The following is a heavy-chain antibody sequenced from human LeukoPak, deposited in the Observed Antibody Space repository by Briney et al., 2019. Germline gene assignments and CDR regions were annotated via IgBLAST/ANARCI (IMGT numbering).Heavy chain of an antibody. CDR2: IYSGGVT. Sequence: PGGSLRLSCAASGFTVNRNYMSWVRQAPGKGLEWVSVIYSGGVTYYADSVKGRFTISRDNSKNTLYLQMNSLGADDTAVYYCAGSSAYYPDAFDIWGQGTMVSVSS. CDR3: AGSSAYYPDAFDI. J-gene: IGHJ3*02. CDR1: GFTVNRNY. D-gene: IGHD3-22*01. V-gene: IGHV3-53*01.